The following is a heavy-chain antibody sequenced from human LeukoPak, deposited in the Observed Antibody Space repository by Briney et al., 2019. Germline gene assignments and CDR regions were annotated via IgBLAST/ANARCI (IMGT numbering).Heavy chain of an antibody. J-gene: IGHJ4*02. D-gene: IGHD5-12*01. Sequence: SETLSLTCSVSGHSISSTYCWGWIRQPPGKGLEWIGEIYHSGSTNYNPSLKSRVTISVDKSKNQFSLKLSSVTAADTAVYYCARRSDIVATIGTFDYWGQGTLVTVSS. CDR2: IYHSGST. V-gene: IGHV4-38-2*02. CDR1: GHSISSTYC. CDR3: ARRSDIVATIGTFDY.